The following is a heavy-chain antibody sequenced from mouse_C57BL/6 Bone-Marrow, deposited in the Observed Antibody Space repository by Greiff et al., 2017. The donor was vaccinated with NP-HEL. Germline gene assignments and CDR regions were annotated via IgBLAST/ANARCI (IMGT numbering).Heavy chain of an antibody. CDR1: GFTFTDYY. CDR3: ARLGNYKYYFDY. CDR2: IRNKANGYTT. J-gene: IGHJ2*01. D-gene: IGHD2-1*01. V-gene: IGHV7-3*01. Sequence: EVMLVESGGGLVQPGGSLSLSCAASGFTFTDYYMSWVRQPPGKALEWLGFIRNKANGYTTEYSASVKGRFTISSDNSQSILYLQMNALRAEDSATYYCARLGNYKYYFDYWGQGTTLTVSS.